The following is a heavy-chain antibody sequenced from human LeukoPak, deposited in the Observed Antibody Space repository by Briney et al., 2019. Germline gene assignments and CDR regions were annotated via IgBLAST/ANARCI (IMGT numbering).Heavy chain of an antibody. D-gene: IGHD6-19*01. CDR1: GFTFSSYG. J-gene: IGHJ4*02. CDR2: ISGSGGST. CDR3: AKASRLGYFDY. Sequence: GGTLRLSCAASGFTFSSYGMSWVRQAPGKGLEWVSAISGSGGSTYYADPVKGRFTISRDNSKNTLYLQMNSLRAEDTAVYYCAKASRLGYFDYWGQGTLVTVSS. V-gene: IGHV3-23*01.